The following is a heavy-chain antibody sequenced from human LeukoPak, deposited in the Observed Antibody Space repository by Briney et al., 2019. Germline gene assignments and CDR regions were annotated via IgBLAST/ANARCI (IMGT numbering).Heavy chain of an antibody. CDR1: GFTVGNNQ. V-gene: IGHV3-66*01. J-gene: IGHJ4*02. Sequence: PGGSLRLSCAAPGFTVGNNQMTWVRQASGKGLEWVSLVYSGGTTRYADSVKGRFTISRDNSKNTVYLQMNSLRAEDTAVYYCATGSPGIAAAARARNYWGQGTLVTVSS. CDR2: VYSGGTT. CDR3: ATGSPGIAAAARARNY. D-gene: IGHD6-25*01.